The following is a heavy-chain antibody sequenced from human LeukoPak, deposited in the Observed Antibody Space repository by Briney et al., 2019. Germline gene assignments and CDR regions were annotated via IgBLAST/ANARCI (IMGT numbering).Heavy chain of an antibody. CDR1: GFTFSSYG. CDR3: AKVSIAAAGREYFQH. Sequence: QPGGSLRLSCAASGFTFSSYGMHWVRQAPGKGLEWVAFIRYDGSNKYYADSVKGRFTISRDNSKNTLYLQMNSLRAEDTAVYYCAKVSIAAAGREYFQHWGQGTLVTVSS. CDR2: IRYDGSNK. V-gene: IGHV3-30*02. J-gene: IGHJ1*01. D-gene: IGHD6-13*01.